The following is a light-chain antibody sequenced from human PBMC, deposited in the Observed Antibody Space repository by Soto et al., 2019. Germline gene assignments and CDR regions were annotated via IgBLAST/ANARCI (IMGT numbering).Light chain of an antibody. CDR1: SSDVGGSNY. CDR3: SSYSSRSRLV. V-gene: IGLV2-14*01. Sequence: QSVLTQPASVSGSPGQSITISCSGTSSDVGGSNYVSWYQQHPGKAPKLIIYEVTSRPSDISYRFSGSKSGNTASLTISGLQSDDEADYYCSSYSSRSRLVFGGGTKLTVL. CDR2: EVT. J-gene: IGLJ2*01.